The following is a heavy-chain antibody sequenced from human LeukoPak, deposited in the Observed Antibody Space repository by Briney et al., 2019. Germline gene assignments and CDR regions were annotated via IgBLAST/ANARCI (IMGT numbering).Heavy chain of an antibody. CDR2: IYYSGST. CDR3: ATRGITMLLR. CDR1: GGSISSSSYY. V-gene: IGHV4-39*07. Sequence: KPSETLSLTCTVSGGSISSSSYYWGWLRQPPGKGLEWIGSIYYSGSTYYNPSLKSRVTISVDTSKNQFSLKLSSVTAADTAVYYCATRGITMLLRWGQGTLVTVSS. D-gene: IGHD3-10*01. J-gene: IGHJ4*02.